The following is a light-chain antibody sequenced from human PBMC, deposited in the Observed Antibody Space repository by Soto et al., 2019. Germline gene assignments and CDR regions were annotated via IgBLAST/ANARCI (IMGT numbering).Light chain of an antibody. CDR3: SSYAVGNKLGV. CDR1: SSDVGGYNY. Sequence: QSALTQPPSASGSPGQSVTISCTGTSSDVGGYNYVSWYQQHPGKAPKLMIYEVSKRPSGVPDRFSSSKSGNTASLTVSGLQAEDEAEYYCSSYAVGNKLGVFGTGTKLTVL. CDR2: EVS. J-gene: IGLJ1*01. V-gene: IGLV2-8*01.